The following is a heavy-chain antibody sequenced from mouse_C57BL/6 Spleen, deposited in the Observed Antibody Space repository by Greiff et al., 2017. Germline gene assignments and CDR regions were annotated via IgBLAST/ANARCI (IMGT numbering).Heavy chain of an antibody. CDR2: IYPSDSET. V-gene: IGHV1-61*01. CDR3: ARKLRGFDY. J-gene: IGHJ2*01. Sequence: QVQLQQPGAELVRPGSSVKLSCTASGYTFTSYWMDWVKQRPGQGLEWIGNIYPSDSETHYNQKFKDKATLTVDKSSSTAYMQLSSLTSEDSAVYYCARKLRGFDYWGQGTTLTVSS. D-gene: IGHD1-1*01. CDR1: GYTFTSYW.